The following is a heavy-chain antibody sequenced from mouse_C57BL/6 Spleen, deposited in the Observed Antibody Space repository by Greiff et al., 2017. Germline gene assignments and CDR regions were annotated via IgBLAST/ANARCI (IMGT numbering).Heavy chain of an antibody. CDR2: ISPGSGRT. V-gene: IGHV1-55*01. CDR1: GYTFTSYW. J-gene: IGHJ1*03. D-gene: IGHD1-1*01. Sequence: QVQLKQPGAELVKPGASVKMSCKASGYTFTSYWITWVKQRPGQGLEWIGDISPGSGRTTYNEKFKSKATLTVDTSSSTAYIQLSSLTSEDSAVYYCARGYYGSRRPFYWYFDVWGTGTTVTVSS. CDR3: ARGYYGSRRPFYWYFDV.